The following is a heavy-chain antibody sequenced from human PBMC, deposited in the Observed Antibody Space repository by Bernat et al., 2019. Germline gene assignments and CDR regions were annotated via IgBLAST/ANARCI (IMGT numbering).Heavy chain of an antibody. CDR3: ARGLYTSSWGDFDY. CDR2: ISGSGDTT. D-gene: IGHD6-13*01. CDR1: GFTFSSHG. V-gene: IGHV3-23*01. J-gene: IGHJ4*02. Sequence: EVQLLESGGGLVQPGGSLRLSCAASGFTFSSHGMTWVRQAPGKGLEWVSAISGSGDTTNYADSVQGLFTISRDNSKNMLYLQMNSLRAEDTAVYFCARGLYTSSWGDFDYWGQGTLVTVSS.